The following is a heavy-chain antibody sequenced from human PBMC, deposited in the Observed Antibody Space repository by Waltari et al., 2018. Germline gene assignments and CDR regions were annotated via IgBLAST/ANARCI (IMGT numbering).Heavy chain of an antibody. D-gene: IGHD3-16*01. V-gene: IGHV3-23*01. CDR2: ISGSGAAI. CDR3: AEAGLYVRDYYYDYSMGV. CDR1: GFTFTSYS. Sequence: EVQLLESGGGLVQPGGSLTLPRSASGFTFTSYSMSCVRQDPGKGLEWGSSISGSGAAIYYGDSVKGRFTISRDNSKNTLYLQMISLRAEDTAVYYCAEAGLYVRDYYYDYSMGVWGQGTTVTVSS. J-gene: IGHJ6*02.